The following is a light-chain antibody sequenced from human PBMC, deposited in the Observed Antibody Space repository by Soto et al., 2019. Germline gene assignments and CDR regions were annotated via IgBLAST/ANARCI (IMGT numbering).Light chain of an antibody. CDR3: QQPNSYPHT. J-gene: IGKJ2*01. Sequence: DIPLTQSPSFLSASVGDRVTITCRASQGISSYLAWYQQKPGKAPKLLIYAASTLQSGVPSRFSGSGSGTEFTLTISSLQPEDFATYYCQQPNSYPHTFGQGTKLEIK. CDR1: QGISSY. CDR2: AAS. V-gene: IGKV1-9*01.